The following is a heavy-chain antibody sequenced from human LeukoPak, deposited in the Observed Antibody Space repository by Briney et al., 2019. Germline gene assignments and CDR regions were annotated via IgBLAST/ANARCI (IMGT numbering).Heavy chain of an antibody. CDR2: ISISSSTI. J-gene: IGHJ5*02. V-gene: IGHV3-48*01. Sequence: GSLRLSCAASGFTFSSYAMSWIRQAPGKGLEWVSYISISSSTIYYTDSVKGRFTISRDNAKNSLYLQMNSLRADDTAIYYCARGPPLFDPWGQGTLVTVSS. CDR3: ARGPPLFDP. CDR1: GFTFSSYA.